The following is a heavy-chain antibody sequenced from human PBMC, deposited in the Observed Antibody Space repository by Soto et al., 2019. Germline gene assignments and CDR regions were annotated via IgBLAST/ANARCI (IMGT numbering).Heavy chain of an antibody. CDR3: ARVGISGAHDY. CDR1: GYTFTSQY. CDR2: INPSGGST. Sequence: GASVKVSCKASGYTFTSQYLHWVRQAPGQGLEWMGIINPSGGSTTYAQKFQGRVTMTRDTSTSTVYMELSRLRSEDTAVFYCARVGISGAHDYWGQGNLVTVTS. V-gene: IGHV1-46*01. D-gene: IGHD1-20*01. J-gene: IGHJ4*02.